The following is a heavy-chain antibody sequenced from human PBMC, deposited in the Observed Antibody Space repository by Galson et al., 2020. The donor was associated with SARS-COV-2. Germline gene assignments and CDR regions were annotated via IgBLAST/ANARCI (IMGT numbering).Heavy chain of an antibody. Sequence: SETLSLTCTVSGGSLTSCRYYWTWIRQPAGKGLEWIGRTYISGNTDYNPSLRSRVTISLDTSKKQFSLKLKSVTAADTAVYYCTKEDYGDYGGQWFDPWGQGTLVTVSS. V-gene: IGHV4-61*02. J-gene: IGHJ5*02. CDR2: TYISGNT. D-gene: IGHD4-17*01. CDR3: TKEDYGDYGGQWFDP. CDR1: GGSLTSCRYY.